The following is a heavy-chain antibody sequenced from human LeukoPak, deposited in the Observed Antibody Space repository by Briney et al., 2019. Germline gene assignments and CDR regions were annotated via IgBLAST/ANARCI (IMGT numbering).Heavy chain of an antibody. CDR3: ASSNYVDTAMGDY. Sequence: SQTLSLTCTVSGGSISSGDYYWSWIRQPPGKGLEWIGYIYYSGSTYYNPSLKSRVTISVDTSKNQFSLKLSSVTAADTAVYYCASSNYVDTAMGDYWGQGTLVTVSS. CDR1: GGSISSGDYY. V-gene: IGHV4-30-4*08. J-gene: IGHJ4*02. D-gene: IGHD5-18*01. CDR2: IYYSGST.